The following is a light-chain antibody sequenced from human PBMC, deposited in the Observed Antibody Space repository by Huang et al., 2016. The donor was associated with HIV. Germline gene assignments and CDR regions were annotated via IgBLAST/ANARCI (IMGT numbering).Light chain of an antibody. CDR3: QLYNNWPL. Sequence: EIVMTQSPGTLPVSPGERATLSGRSSQSVSANLAWYQQKLGQAPRLLSYGTSTRATGVRARFRGSVSWTDFTLTISSVQSEDFAVYYCQLYNNWPLFGQGTKLEI. CDR1: QSVSAN. V-gene: IGKV3-15*01. J-gene: IGKJ2*01. CDR2: GTS.